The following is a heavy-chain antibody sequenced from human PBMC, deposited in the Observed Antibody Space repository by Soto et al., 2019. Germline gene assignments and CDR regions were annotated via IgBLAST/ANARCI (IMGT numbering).Heavy chain of an antibody. D-gene: IGHD6-13*01. CDR2: ISYDGSNK. Sequence: GGSLRLSCAAAGFTFSSYAMHWVRQAPGKGLEWVAVISYDGSNKYYADSVKGRFTISRDNSKNTLYLQMNSLRAEDTAGYYCARDKAAAGPLAAYWGKGTLVPVSS. V-gene: IGHV3-30*14. CDR3: ARDKAAAGPLAAY. CDR1: GFTFSSYA. J-gene: IGHJ4*02.